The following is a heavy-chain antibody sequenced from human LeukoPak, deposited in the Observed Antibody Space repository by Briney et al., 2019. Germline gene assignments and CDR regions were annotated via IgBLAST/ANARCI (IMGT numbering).Heavy chain of an antibody. J-gene: IGHJ5*02. CDR1: GYTFTNYY. Sequence: VASVKVSCKASGYTFTNYYIHWVRQAPGQGLECMGIINPSGGSTSYAQKFQGRVTMTRDMSTGTVYMELSSLRSEDTAVYYCARGGVGATTYVWFDPWGQGTLVTVSS. D-gene: IGHD1-26*01. CDR2: INPSGGST. V-gene: IGHV1-46*01. CDR3: ARGGVGATTYVWFDP.